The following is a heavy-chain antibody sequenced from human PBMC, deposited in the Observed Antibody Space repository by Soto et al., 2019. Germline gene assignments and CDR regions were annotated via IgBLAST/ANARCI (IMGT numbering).Heavy chain of an antibody. CDR1: VFTFMSYW. J-gene: IGHJ4*02. Sequence: GSLRLSGATSVFTFMSYWMTWVRQAPGKGPEWVANIKPDGSEKQYVDSVKGRFTVSRDNAKKSLDLQMNSLRVEDTAVYYCARAEDYDFWSGPPKYFDNWGQGTQVTVSS. D-gene: IGHD3-3*01. V-gene: IGHV3-7*03. CDR3: ARAEDYDFWSGPPKYFDN. CDR2: IKPDGSEK.